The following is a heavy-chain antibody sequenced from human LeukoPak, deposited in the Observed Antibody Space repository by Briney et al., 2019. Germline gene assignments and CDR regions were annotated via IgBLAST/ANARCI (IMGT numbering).Heavy chain of an antibody. CDR2: INPNSDGT. Sequence: ASVMVFCNASGYTFTGYYMHWVRQAPGQGLEGMGWINPNSDGTNSEQKYRGRVTMTRATSTSTAYMALSRLRSDDKAVYYCASRMTTVIRRQSYYYYGMDVWGQGTTVTVSS. V-gene: IGHV1-2*02. D-gene: IGHD4-17*01. CDR1: GYTFTGYY. J-gene: IGHJ6*02. CDR3: ASRMTTVIRRQSYYYYGMDV.